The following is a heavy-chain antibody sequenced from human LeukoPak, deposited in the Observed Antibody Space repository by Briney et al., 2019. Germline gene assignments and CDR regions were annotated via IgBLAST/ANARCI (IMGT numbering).Heavy chain of an antibody. CDR1: GFTFSSYG. Sequence: GRSLRLSCAASGFTFSSYGMHWVRQAPGKGLEWVAVISYDGSYKYYTDSVKGRFTISRDNSKNTLYLQMNSLRAEDMAVYHCAKDRGVRSTLDYWGQGTLVTVSS. D-gene: IGHD3-10*01. J-gene: IGHJ4*02. CDR3: AKDRGVRSTLDY. CDR2: ISYDGSYK. V-gene: IGHV3-30*18.